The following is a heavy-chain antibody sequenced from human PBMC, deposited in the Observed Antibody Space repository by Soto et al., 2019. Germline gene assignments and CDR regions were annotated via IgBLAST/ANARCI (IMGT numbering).Heavy chain of an antibody. CDR1: GGSISSGDYY. D-gene: IGHD3-16*01. Sequence: SETLSLTCTVSGGSISSGDYYWSWIRQPPGKGLEWIGYIYYSGSTYYNPSLKSRVTISVDTSKNQFSLKLSSVTAADTAVYTCARDGAARAGFDPGGKGTLVTVSP. V-gene: IGHV4-30-4*01. CDR3: ARDGAARAGFDP. CDR2: IYYSGST. J-gene: IGHJ5*02.